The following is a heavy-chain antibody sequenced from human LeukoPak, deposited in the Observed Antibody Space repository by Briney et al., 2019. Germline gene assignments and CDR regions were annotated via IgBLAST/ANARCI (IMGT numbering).Heavy chain of an antibody. CDR1: GFTFSDYS. D-gene: IGHD6-13*01. Sequence: PGGPLRLSCAVSGFTFSDYSMDWVRQAPGKGLEWLSYITSGSSDIHYADSVNGRFTISRDNAKSSLYLQMNNLRAEDTAIYFCARDMTSRSWHAFDYWGRGALVTVSS. CDR2: ITSGSSDI. J-gene: IGHJ4*02. CDR3: ARDMTSRSWHAFDY. V-gene: IGHV3-48*01.